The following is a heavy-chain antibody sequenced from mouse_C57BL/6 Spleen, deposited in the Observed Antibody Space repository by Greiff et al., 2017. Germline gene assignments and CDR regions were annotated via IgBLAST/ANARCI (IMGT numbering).Heavy chain of an antibody. D-gene: IGHD1-1*01. CDR2: IYPGDGDT. V-gene: IGHV1-82*01. Sequence: QVQLQQSGPELVKPGASVKISCKASGYAFSSSWMNWVKQRPGKGLEWIGRIYPGDGDTNYNGKFKGKATLTADKSSSTAYMQLSSLTSEDSAVXFCARHYGSSYGAYWGQGTLVTVSA. CDR1: GYAFSSSW. J-gene: IGHJ3*01. CDR3: ARHYGSSYGAY.